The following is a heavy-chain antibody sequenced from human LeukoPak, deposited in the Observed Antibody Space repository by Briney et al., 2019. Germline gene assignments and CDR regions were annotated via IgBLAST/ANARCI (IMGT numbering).Heavy chain of an antibody. CDR1: GYTFTGYY. Sequence: ASVKVSCKASGYTFTGYYMHWVRQAPGQGLEWMGWINPNSGGTNYAQKFQGWVTMTRDTSISTAYMELSRLRSDDTAVYCCARDDGDYYFDYWGQGTLVTVSS. D-gene: IGHD3-10*01. J-gene: IGHJ4*02. CDR3: ARDDGDYYFDY. CDR2: INPNSGGT. V-gene: IGHV1-2*04.